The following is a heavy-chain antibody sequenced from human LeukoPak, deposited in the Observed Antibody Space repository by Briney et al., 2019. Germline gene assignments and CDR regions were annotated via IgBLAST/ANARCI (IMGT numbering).Heavy chain of an antibody. CDR1: GGSLSSGGSY. CDR2: IYYSGST. V-gene: IGHV4-31*03. D-gene: IGHD6-13*01. CDR3: ARRASSSWDTGNWFDP. J-gene: IGHJ5*02. Sequence: PPETLSLTCTLSGGSLSSGGSYWSSIRPHPGKGLEWIGYIYYSGSTYYNPSRKSRVTISVDTSKNQFSLKLSSVTAADTAVYYCARRASSSWDTGNWFDPWGQGTLVTVSS.